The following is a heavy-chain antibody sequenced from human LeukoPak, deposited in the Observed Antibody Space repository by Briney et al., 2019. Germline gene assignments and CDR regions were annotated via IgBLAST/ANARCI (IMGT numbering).Heavy chain of an antibody. D-gene: IGHD6-19*01. CDR3: ARRTAVAGTRGPEYFDY. J-gene: IGHJ4*02. CDR2: INHSVST. V-gene: IGHV4-34*01. Sequence: SETLSLTCAVYGGSFSGYYWSWIRQPPGKGLEWIGEINHSVSTNYNPSLKSRVTISVDTSKNQFSLKLSSVTAADTAVYYCARRTAVAGTRGPEYFDYWGQGTLVTVSS. CDR1: GGSFSGYY.